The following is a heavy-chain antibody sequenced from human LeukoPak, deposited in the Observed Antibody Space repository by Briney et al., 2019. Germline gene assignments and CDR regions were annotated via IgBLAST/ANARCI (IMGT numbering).Heavy chain of an antibody. V-gene: IGHV3-73*01. CDR3: TRKFGELLA. CDR1: GFTFSDSV. CDR2: IRGKSNNYST. J-gene: IGHJ4*02. D-gene: IGHD3-10*01. Sequence: TGGSLRLSCAASGFTFSDSVMHWVRQASGKGLEWVGRIRGKSNNYSTAYAASVKGRFTISRDDSKRTGYLQMNSLKTEDTAVYYCTRKFGELLAWGQGTLVTVSS.